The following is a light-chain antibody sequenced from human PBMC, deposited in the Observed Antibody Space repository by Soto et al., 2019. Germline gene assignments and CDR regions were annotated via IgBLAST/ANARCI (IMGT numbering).Light chain of an antibody. V-gene: IGKV3-11*01. CDR1: QSIRTS. J-gene: IGKJ5*01. CDR3: QQRYAWPPIT. CDR2: DST. Sequence: TLSPLTVALSPIQITTLPSTPSQSIRTSLAWYQQKPGKPPRLVVYDSTLRANGVPDRFGGSRSGTEFTLTINNLQPEDFAVYYCQQRYAWPPITFGQGTRLEIK.